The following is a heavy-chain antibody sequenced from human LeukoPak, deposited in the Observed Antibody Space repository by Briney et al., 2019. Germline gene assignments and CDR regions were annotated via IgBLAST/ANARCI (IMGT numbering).Heavy chain of an antibody. CDR3: ARDGGVVVPAAPSYYYYGMDV. D-gene: IGHD2-2*01. V-gene: IGHV3-21*01. J-gene: IGHJ6*02. CDR2: ISSSSSYI. CDR1: GFTFSSYS. Sequence: GGSLRLSCAASGFTFSSYSMNWVRQAPGKGLEWVSSISSSSSYIYYADSVKGRFTISRDNAKNSLYLQMNSLRAEDTVVYYCARDGGVVVPAAPSYYYYGMDVWGQGTTVTVSS.